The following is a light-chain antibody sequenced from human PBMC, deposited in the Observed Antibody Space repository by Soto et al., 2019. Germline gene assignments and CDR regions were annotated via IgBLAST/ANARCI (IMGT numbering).Light chain of an antibody. CDR1: QSVSSRY. CDR2: GTS. J-gene: IGKJ1*01. V-gene: IGKV3-20*01. Sequence: EVVLTQSPGTLSLSPGEGATLSCRASQSVSSRYLAWYQQKPGQAPRLLISGTSTRASGIPDRFSGSGSGTDFTLTIXRXXXXXXXXYYCQQYGTSPWTFGQGTKVDIK. CDR3: QQYGTSPWT.